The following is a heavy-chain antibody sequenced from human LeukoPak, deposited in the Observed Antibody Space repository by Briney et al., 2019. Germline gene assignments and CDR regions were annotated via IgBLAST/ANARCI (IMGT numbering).Heavy chain of an antibody. D-gene: IGHD3-16*01. Sequence: PGGSLRLSCAASGFTFSDYYMSWIRQAPGKGLEWVSYISSSGSTIYNADSVKGRLTISRDNTKNSLYLQMNSLRAEDTAVYYCARGEYVWGTSGYDFDYWGQGTLVTVSS. CDR3: ARGEYVWGTSGYDFDY. V-gene: IGHV3-11*04. J-gene: IGHJ4*02. CDR2: ISSSGSTI. CDR1: GFTFSDYY.